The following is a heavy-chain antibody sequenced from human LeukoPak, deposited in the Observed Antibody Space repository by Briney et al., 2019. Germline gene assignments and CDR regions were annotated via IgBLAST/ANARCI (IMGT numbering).Heavy chain of an antibody. J-gene: IGHJ3*02. D-gene: IGHD7-27*01. CDR2: ISPHSGFT. V-gene: IGHV1-2*02. Sequence: ASVKVSCKASGYTLTGHYIHWVRQAPGQGLEWMGWISPHSGFTMYPQRFQGRVTMTTDTSISAAFLEVRRLRSDDTAAYYCARQTGDDALDIWGQGTMITVYS. CDR3: ARQTGDDALDI. CDR1: GYTLTGHY.